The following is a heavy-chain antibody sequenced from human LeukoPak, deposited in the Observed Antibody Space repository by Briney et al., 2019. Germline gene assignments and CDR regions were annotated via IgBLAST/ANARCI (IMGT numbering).Heavy chain of an antibody. J-gene: IGHJ6*02. Sequence: GGSLRLSCAASGFTSSSYSMNWVRQAPGKGVEWVSSISSSSSYIYYADSVKGRFTISRDNAKNSLYLQMNSLRAEDTAVYYCARDRYDSSGYYYYYYGMDVWGQGTTVTVSS. V-gene: IGHV3-21*01. D-gene: IGHD3-22*01. CDR2: ISSSSSYI. CDR1: GFTSSSYS. CDR3: ARDRYDSSGYYYYYYGMDV.